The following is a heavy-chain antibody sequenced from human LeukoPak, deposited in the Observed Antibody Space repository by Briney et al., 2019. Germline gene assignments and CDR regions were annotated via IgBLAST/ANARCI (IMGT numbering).Heavy chain of an antibody. D-gene: IGHD2-8*01. CDR3: AKGTCTNGVCYTDY. CDR2: ISGSGGST. J-gene: IGHJ4*02. CDR1: GFTFSSYA. Sequence: PGGSLRLSCAASGFTFSSYAMSWVRQAPGKGLEWVSPISGSGGSTYYADSVKGRFTISRDNSKNTLYLQMNSLRAEDTAVYYCAKGTCTNGVCYTDYWGQGTLVTVSS. V-gene: IGHV3-23*01.